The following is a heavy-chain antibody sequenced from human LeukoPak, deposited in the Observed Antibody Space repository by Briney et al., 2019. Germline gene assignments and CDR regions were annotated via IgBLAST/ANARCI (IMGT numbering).Heavy chain of an antibody. CDR2: INHSGST. V-gene: IGHV4-34*01. D-gene: IGHD2-2*02. CDR1: GGSFSGYY. Sequence: SETLSLTCAVYGGSFSGYYWSWIRQPPGKGLEWIGEINHSGSTNYNPSLKSRVTISVDTSKNQFSLKLSSVTAADTAVYYCARGRRDIVVEPAAIRNNRYDYWGQGTLVTVSS. J-gene: IGHJ4*02. CDR3: ARGRRDIVVEPAAIRNNRYDY.